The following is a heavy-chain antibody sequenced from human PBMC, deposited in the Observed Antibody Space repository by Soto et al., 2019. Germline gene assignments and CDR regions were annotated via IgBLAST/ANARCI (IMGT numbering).Heavy chain of an antibody. J-gene: IGHJ6*02. CDR1: GGSISSGGYY. CDR2: ISYSGST. CDR3: ARSLSHYYGLDV. Sequence: SETLSLTCTVSGGSISSGGYYWSWIRQHPGTGLEWIGYISYSGSTYYNPSLKSRVTISVDTSKNQFSLILSSVTAADTAVYYCARSLSHYYGLDVWGQGTTVTVS. V-gene: IGHV4-31*03.